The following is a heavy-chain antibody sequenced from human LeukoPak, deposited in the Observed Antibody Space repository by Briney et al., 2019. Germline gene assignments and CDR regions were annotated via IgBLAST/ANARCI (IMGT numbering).Heavy chain of an antibody. V-gene: IGHV3-66*01. Sequence: PGGSLRLSCAASGFTVSSNYMSWVRQAPGKGLEWVSVIYSGGSTYYADSVKGRFTISRDNSKNTLCLQMNSLRAEDTAVYYCARTVWGDYGDYQGDWFDPWGQGTLVTVSS. J-gene: IGHJ5*02. D-gene: IGHD4-17*01. CDR1: GFTVSSNY. CDR3: ARTVWGDYGDYQGDWFDP. CDR2: IYSGGST.